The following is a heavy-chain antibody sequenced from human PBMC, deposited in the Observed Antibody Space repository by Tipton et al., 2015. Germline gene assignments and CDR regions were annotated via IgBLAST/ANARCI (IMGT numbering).Heavy chain of an antibody. V-gene: IGHV3-23*01. J-gene: IGHJ4*02. CDR1: GFTFSDYA. D-gene: IGHD6-25*01. CDR3: AKDVHSSGWGYYFDY. Sequence: SLRLSCAASGFTFSDYAMTWVRQAPGKGLEWVSAIVGSGYTTYYADSVKGRFTVSRDNSNNTLYLQMSSLRPEDTAVYYCAKDVHSSGWGYYFDYWGQGTLVTVSS. CDR2: IVGSGYTT.